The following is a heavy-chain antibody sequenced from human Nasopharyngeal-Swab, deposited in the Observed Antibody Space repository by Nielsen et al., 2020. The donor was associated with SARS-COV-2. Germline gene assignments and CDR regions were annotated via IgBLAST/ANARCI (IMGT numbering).Heavy chain of an antibody. CDR3: ARRTSGGYGDSKNWFDP. CDR2: IYYTGST. V-gene: IGHV4-59*08. D-gene: IGHD4-17*01. CDR1: GGSLLSNY. J-gene: IGHJ5*02. Sequence: TLSLTPAVSGGSLLSNYWSWIPQPPGKGLGGSGYIYYTGSTNYNPPLKSRVTMSVDTSKNQFSLKLRSVTAADTAVYYCARRTSGGYGDSKNWFDPWGQGTLVTVSS.